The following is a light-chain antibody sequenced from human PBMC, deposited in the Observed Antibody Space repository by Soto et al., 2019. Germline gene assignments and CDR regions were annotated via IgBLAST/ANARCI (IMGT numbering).Light chain of an antibody. CDR2: DAS. V-gene: IGKV1-5*01. J-gene: IGKJ1*01. Sequence: DIQMSKSPSTLSASVGDRGTNSCRASQNISRLAWYQQKPGKAPKLLIFDASRLQSRVPSRFSGSASGTEFTLTLRSLQPDDFATYYCHLYNSDSRTFGQGAKADNK. CDR3: HLYNSDSRT. CDR1: QNISR.